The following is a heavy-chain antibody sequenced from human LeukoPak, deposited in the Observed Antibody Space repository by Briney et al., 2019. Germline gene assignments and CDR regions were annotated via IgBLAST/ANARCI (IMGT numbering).Heavy chain of an antibody. CDR2: IYYSGST. Sequence: SETLSLTCTVSGGSISSYYWSWIRQPPGKRLEWIGYIYYSGSTSYNPSLKSRVTISVDTSKNQFSLKLGSVTAADTAVYYCARIEYSNGHLDYWGQGTLVTVSS. CDR3: ARIEYSNGHLDY. D-gene: IGHD2/OR15-2a*01. V-gene: IGHV4-59*01. CDR1: GGSISSYY. J-gene: IGHJ4*02.